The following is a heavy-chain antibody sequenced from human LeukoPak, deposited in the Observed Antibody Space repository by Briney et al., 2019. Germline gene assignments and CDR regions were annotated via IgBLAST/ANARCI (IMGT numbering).Heavy chain of an antibody. D-gene: IGHD3-3*01. CDR3: ARAHPQRSSGYGAFDI. CDR1: GGSISSYY. CDR2: IYTSGST. Sequence: SETLSLTCTVSGGSISSYYWSWIRQPAGKGLEWIGRIYTSGSTNYNPSLKSRVTMSVDTSKNQFSLKLSSVTAEDTAVYYCARAHPQRSSGYGAFDIWGQGTMVTVSS. V-gene: IGHV4-4*07. J-gene: IGHJ3*02.